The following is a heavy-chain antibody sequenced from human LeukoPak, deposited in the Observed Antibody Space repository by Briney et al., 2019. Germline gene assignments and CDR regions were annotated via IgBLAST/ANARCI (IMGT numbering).Heavy chain of an antibody. CDR2: ISYDGSNK. CDR3: ANEWELGSFDY. CDR1: GFTFSSYG. J-gene: IGHJ4*02. D-gene: IGHD1-26*01. Sequence: GGSLRLSCAASGFTFSSYGMHWVRQAPGKGLEWVAVISYDGSNKYYADSVKGRFTISRDNSKNTLCLQMNSLRAEDTAVYYCANEWELGSFDYWGQGTLVTVSS. V-gene: IGHV3-30*18.